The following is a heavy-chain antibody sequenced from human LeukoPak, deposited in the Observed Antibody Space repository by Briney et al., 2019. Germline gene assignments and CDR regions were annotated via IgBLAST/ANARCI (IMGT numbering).Heavy chain of an antibody. CDR1: GGSISSYY. CDR2: IYYTGST. J-gene: IGHJ4*02. V-gene: IGHV4-59*01. D-gene: IGHD3-10*01. CDR3: ARYGSGSYRQFDY. Sequence: SSETLSLTCTASGGSISSYYWSWIRQPPGKGLEWIGLIYYTGSTNYNPSLKSRVTISLDTSKNQFSLKLSSVTAADTAVYYCARYGSGSYRQFDYWGQGTLVTVSS.